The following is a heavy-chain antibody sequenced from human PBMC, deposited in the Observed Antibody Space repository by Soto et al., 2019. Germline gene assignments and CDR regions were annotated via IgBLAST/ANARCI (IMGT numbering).Heavy chain of an antibody. CDR3: SRARDRTTHFDY. J-gene: IGHJ4*02. CDR1: GFTFSTYS. CDR2: IDGSSSYL. D-gene: IGHD1-7*01. Sequence: PGGSLRLSCAASGFTFSTYSMNWVRQAPGRGLEWVSSIDGSSSYLYHADSVKGRFTVSRDNAENSLFLQMNSLRAEDTAVYYCSRARDRTTHFDYWVQGVLVTVSS. V-gene: IGHV3-21*01.